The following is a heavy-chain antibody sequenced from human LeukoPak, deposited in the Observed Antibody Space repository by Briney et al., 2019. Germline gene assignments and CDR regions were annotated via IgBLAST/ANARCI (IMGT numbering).Heavy chain of an antibody. V-gene: IGHV1-69*04. J-gene: IGHJ4*02. CDR3: ARPDTAGFLGY. CDR1: GGTFSSYA. D-gene: IGHD5-18*01. Sequence: ASVKVSCKASGGTFSSYAISWVRQAPGQGLEWMGRIIPILGIANYAQKFQGRVTVTADKSTSTAYMELSSLRSEDTAVYYCARPDTAGFLGYWGQGTLVTVSS. CDR2: IIPILGIA.